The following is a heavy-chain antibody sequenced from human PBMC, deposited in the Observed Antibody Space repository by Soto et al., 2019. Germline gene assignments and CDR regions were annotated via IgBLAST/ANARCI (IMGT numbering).Heavy chain of an antibody. J-gene: IGHJ6*02. V-gene: IGHV3-23*01. Sequence: EVQLLESGGGLVQPGGSLRLSCAVSGFTFSNYAMAWVRQAPGKGLEWVSVISGSGDRSNYADSVRGRFTITRDNYMHMLYLQMHSLRIEDTAMYFCAKDQTRSAPRPSYYSAMDVWGQGTTVTVSS. CDR2: ISGSGDRS. D-gene: IGHD1-26*01. CDR1: GFTFSNYA. CDR3: AKDQTRSAPRPSYYSAMDV.